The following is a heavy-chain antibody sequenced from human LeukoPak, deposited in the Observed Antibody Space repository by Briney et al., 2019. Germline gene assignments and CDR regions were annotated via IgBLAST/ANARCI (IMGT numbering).Heavy chain of an antibody. CDR3: ARSRHLGYCSGGSCYPRIDY. V-gene: IGHV4-34*01. J-gene: IGHJ4*02. CDR2: INHSGST. CDR1: GGSFSGYY. Sequence: SETLSLTCAVYGGSFSGYYWSWIRQPPGKGLEWIGEINHSGSTNYNPSLKSRVTISVDTSKNQFSLKLSSVTAADTAVYYCARSRHLGYCSGGSCYPRIDYWGQGTLVTVSS. D-gene: IGHD2-15*01.